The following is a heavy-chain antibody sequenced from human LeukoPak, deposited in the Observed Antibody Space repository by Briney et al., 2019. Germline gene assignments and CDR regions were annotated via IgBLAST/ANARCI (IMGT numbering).Heavy chain of an antibody. Sequence: GASVKVSCKASGYTFTGYYMHWVRQAPGQGLEWMGWINPNSGGTNYAQKFQGRVTMTSDTSISTAYMELSRLRSDDTAVYYCARAPTTVTTHRIPNDYWGQGTPVTVSS. V-gene: IGHV1-2*02. CDR2: INPNSGGT. CDR3: ARAPTTVTTHRIPNDY. J-gene: IGHJ4*02. CDR1: GYTFTGYY. D-gene: IGHD4-17*01.